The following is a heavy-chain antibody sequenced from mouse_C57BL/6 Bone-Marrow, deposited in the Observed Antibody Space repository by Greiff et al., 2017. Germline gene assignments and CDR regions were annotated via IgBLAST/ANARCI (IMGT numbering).Heavy chain of an antibody. D-gene: IGHD1-1*01. V-gene: IGHV5-6*01. CDR3: ASSSWAWFAY. CDR2: ISSGGSYT. J-gene: IGHJ3*01. Sequence: EVKLVESGGDLVKPGGSLKLSCAASGFTFSSYGMSWVRQTPDKRLEWVATISSGGSYTYYPDSVKGRFTISRDNAKNTLYLQMSSLKSEDTAMYYCASSSWAWFAYWGQGTLFTVSA. CDR1: GFTFSSYG.